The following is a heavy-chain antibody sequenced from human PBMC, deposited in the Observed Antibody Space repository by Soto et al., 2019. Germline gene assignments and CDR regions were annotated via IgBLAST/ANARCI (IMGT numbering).Heavy chain of an antibody. J-gene: IGHJ4*02. CDR1: GFSLSNARMG. V-gene: IGHV2-26*01. Sequence: VSGPTLVNPPETLTLTCTVSGFSLSNARMGVSWIRQPPGKALEWLAHIFSNDEKSYSTSLKSRLTISKDTSKSQVVLTMTNMDPVDTATYYCARISVVVVAAKLKYYFDYWGQGTLVTVSS. CDR2: IFSNDEK. CDR3: ARISVVVVAAKLKYYFDY. D-gene: IGHD2-15*01.